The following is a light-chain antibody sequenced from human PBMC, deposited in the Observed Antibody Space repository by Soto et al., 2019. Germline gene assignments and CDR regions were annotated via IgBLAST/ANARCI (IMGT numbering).Light chain of an antibody. CDR1: QSVSSSY. CDR2: GTY. CDR3: QQYDCSPIT. Sequence: EMVLTHSPGTLSLSPGERATLSCRASQSVSSSYLAWYQQKPGQAPRLLIYGTYSRATGIPDRFSGSGSGTDFTLTLTRLEPEDFAVYYCQQYDCSPITFGQGTRLEIK. J-gene: IGKJ5*01. V-gene: IGKV3-20*01.